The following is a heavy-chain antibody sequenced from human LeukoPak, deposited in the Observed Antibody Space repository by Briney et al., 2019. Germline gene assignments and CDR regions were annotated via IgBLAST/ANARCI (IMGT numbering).Heavy chain of an antibody. J-gene: IGHJ4*02. CDR2: IGIDGSDE. Sequence: PGGSLRLSCATSGFTFSIYGMHWVRQFPGKGLEWVAFIGIDGSDEEYVDSVKGRFTIPRDNSKNTLYLQMKNLRLEDTAMYYCTKDTGEGDFWGQGTLVTVSS. CDR1: GFTFSIYG. CDR3: TKDTGEGDF. V-gene: IGHV3-30*02. D-gene: IGHD2-21*01.